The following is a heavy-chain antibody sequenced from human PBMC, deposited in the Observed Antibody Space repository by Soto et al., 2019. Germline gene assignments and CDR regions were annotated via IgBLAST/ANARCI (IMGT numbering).Heavy chain of an antibody. CDR2: IYYSGST. V-gene: IGHV4-39*07. Sequence: PSETLSLTCTVSGGSISSSSYYWGWIRQPPGKGLEWIGSIYYSGSTYYNPSLKSRVTISVDTSKNQFSLKLSSVTAADTAVYYCARASGSGSYHFDYWGQGTLVTVSS. J-gene: IGHJ4*02. D-gene: IGHD3-10*01. CDR1: GGSISSSSYY. CDR3: ARASGSGSYHFDY.